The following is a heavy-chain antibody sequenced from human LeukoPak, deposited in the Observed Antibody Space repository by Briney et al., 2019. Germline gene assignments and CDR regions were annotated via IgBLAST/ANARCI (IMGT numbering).Heavy chain of an antibody. J-gene: IGHJ6*02. Sequence: PSETLSLTCTVSGGSISSYYWSWIRQPPGKGLEWIGYIYYSGSTHYNPSLKSRVTISVDTSKNQFSLKLSSVTAADTAVYYCARSKQHRDGYLRVFQPYYYYGMDVWGQGTTVTVSS. CDR3: ARSKQHRDGYLRVFQPYYYYGMDV. CDR2: IYYSGST. D-gene: IGHD5-24*01. CDR1: GGSISSYY. V-gene: IGHV4-59*13.